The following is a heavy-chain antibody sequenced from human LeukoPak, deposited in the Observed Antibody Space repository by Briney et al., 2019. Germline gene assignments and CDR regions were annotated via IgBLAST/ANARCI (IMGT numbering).Heavy chain of an antibody. CDR3: ARARYGNFDY. J-gene: IGHJ4*02. Sequence: VASVKVSCKASGGTFSSYAISWVRQAPGQGLEWMGGIIPIFGTANYARKFQGRVTITADESTSTAYMELSSLRSEDTAVYYCARARYGNFDYWGQGTLVTVSS. CDR1: GGTFSSYA. D-gene: IGHD4-17*01. CDR2: IIPIFGTA. V-gene: IGHV1-69*13.